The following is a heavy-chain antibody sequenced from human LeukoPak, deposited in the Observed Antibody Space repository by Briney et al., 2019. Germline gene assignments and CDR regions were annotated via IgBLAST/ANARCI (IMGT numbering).Heavy chain of an antibody. CDR2: ISSSSSTI. V-gene: IGHV3-48*02. CDR1: GFTFSSYS. J-gene: IGHJ4*02. CDR3: ARDYSLGPDY. Sequence: GGSLRLSCAASGFTFSSYSMNWVRQAPGKGLEWVSYISSSSSTIYYADSVKGRFTISRDNAKNSLYLQMNSLRDGDTAVYYCARDYSLGPDYWGQGTLVTVSS. D-gene: IGHD3-16*02.